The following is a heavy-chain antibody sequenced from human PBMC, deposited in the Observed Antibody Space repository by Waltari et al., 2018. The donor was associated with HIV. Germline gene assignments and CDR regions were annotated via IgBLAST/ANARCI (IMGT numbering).Heavy chain of an antibody. CDR1: GYTFTSYG. V-gene: IGHV1-18*01. CDR2: ISAYNGNT. CDR3: ARSLRFLEWPPEYFQY. D-gene: IGHD3-3*01. J-gene: IGHJ1*01. Sequence: QVHLVQSGAEVKKPGASVKVSCKTSGYTFTSYGVSWVRQAPGQGLEWMGWISAYNGNTNYAQQLQGRVTMTTDTSTNTAYMELRSLRSDDTAVYFCARSLRFLEWPPEYFQYWGQGTLVTVSS.